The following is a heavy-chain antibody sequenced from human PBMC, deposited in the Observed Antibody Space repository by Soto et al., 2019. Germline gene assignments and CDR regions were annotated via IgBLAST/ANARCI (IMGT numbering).Heavy chain of an antibody. CDR3: ARDRSEVVPAAIGYYYYGMDV. CDR2: IIPILGTA. Sequence: SVKVSRKASGGTFSSYAISWVRQAPGQGLEWMGGIIPILGTANYAQKFQGRVTITADESTSTDYMELSSLRSEDTAVYYCARDRSEVVPAAIGYYYYGMDVWGQGTTVTVSS. D-gene: IGHD2-2*01. V-gene: IGHV1-69*13. CDR1: GGTFSSYA. J-gene: IGHJ6*02.